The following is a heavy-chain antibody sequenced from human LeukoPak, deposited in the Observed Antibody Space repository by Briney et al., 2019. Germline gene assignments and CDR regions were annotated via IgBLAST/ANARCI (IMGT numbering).Heavy chain of an antibody. D-gene: IGHD3-22*01. Sequence: GRSLRLSCAASGFTFSSYGMHWVRQAPGKGLEWVAVIRYDGSNKYHADSVKGRFTISRDNSKNTLYLQMNSLRAEDTAVYYCARAYYDSSFDYWGQGTLVTVSS. CDR2: IRYDGSNK. V-gene: IGHV3-33*01. CDR1: GFTFSSYG. J-gene: IGHJ4*02. CDR3: ARAYYDSSFDY.